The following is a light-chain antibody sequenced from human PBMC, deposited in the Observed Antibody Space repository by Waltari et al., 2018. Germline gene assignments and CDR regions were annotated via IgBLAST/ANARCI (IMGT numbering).Light chain of an antibody. V-gene: IGKV3-15*01. CDR2: EAS. Sequence: EIVMTQSPDTLSVSPGERATFSCRASQSVSSNLAWYQQKPGQAPRLLVYEASTRATAIPARFRGSGSGTDFTLTISSLQSEDSAFYYCQQYNHWPPITFGQGTRLEIK. CDR3: QQYNHWPPIT. J-gene: IGKJ5*01. CDR1: QSVSSN.